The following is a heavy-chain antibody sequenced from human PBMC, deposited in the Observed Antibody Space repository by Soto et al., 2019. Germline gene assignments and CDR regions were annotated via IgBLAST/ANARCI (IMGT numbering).Heavy chain of an antibody. CDR3: ATVPDY. CDR2: IYHSVST. Sequence: QLQLLESGSGLVKPSQTLSLTCAVSGGSISSGGYSWGWIRQPPGKGLEWIGYIYHSVSTYYNPSLRRRVTRSVDRSKNPSSLWPSSATAADTAVYCCATVPDYRGQGTLVTVSS. D-gene: IGHD6-6*01. J-gene: IGHJ4*02. V-gene: IGHV4-30-2*01. CDR1: GGSISSGGYS.